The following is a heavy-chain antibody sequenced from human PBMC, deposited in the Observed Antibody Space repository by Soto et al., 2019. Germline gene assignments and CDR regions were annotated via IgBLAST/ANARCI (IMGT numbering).Heavy chain of an antibody. CDR1: AGSTTSDY. Sequence: GTLSLTCTVSAGSTTSDYCSWIRQPSGQGLEWLGYIFHSLGAKYHPSLGSRGTISLDTSKNQLSLSLGSVTAADTAIYFCVRDLNGSGDYWGQGTLVIVSS. V-gene: IGHV4-59*01. D-gene: IGHD3-10*01. J-gene: IGHJ4*02. CDR3: VRDLNGSGDY. CDR2: IFHSLGA.